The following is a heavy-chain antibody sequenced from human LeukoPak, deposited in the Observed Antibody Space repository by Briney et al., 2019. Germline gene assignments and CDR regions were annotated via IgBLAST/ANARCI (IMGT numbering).Heavy chain of an antibody. Sequence: PGRSLRLSCAASGFTFEDYGMHWVRQVPGKGLEWVSYINWNSAYKGYADSVRGRFAISRDNAKKSLHLQMNSLTGDDTAFYYCAKASDYGGNEFDFWGQGTLVTVSS. CDR2: INWNSAYK. CDR3: AKASDYGGNEFDF. D-gene: IGHD4-23*01. J-gene: IGHJ5*01. V-gene: IGHV3-9*01. CDR1: GFTFEDYG.